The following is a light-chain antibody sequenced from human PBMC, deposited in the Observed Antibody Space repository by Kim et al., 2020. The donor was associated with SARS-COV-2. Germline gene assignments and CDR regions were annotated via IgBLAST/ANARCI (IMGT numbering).Light chain of an antibody. CDR1: KSISTY. CDR2: AAS. J-gene: IGKJ2*01. V-gene: IGKV1-39*01. Sequence: DIQVTQSPSSLSASVGDRVTITCRASKSISTYLNWYQQRPGKAPNLLIYAASSLQSGVPSRFSGSGSGTDFTLTISSLQPEDFVTYYCQQSYKTPYTFGLGTKLEI. CDR3: QQSYKTPYT.